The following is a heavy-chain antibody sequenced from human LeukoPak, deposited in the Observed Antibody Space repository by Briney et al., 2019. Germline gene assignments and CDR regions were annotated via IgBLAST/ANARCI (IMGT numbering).Heavy chain of an antibody. D-gene: IGHD5-24*01. V-gene: IGHV4-31*03. CDR3: ARGIPRDGYNVGDAFDI. Sequence: SETLSLTCTVSGGSISSGGYYWSWIRQHPGRGLEWIGYIYYSGSTYYNPSLKSRVTISVDTSKNQFSLKLSSVTAADTAVYHCARGIPRDGYNVGDAFDIWGQGTMVTVSS. CDR1: GGSISSGGYY. J-gene: IGHJ3*02. CDR2: IYYSGST.